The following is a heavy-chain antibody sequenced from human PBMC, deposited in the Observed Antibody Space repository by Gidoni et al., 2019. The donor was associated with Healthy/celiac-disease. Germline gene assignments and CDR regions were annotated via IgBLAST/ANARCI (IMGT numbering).Heavy chain of an antibody. D-gene: IGHD3-16*01. J-gene: IGHJ4*02. Sequence: QVQLVESGGGVVQPGRSLRLSCAASGFTFSSYAMHWVRQAPGKGLEWVAVISYDGSNKYYADSVKGRFTISRDNSKNTLYLQMNSLRAEDTAVYYCAREPSSGGIAGDYWGQGTLVTVSS. CDR1: GFTFSSYA. CDR2: ISYDGSNK. CDR3: AREPSSGGIAGDY. V-gene: IGHV3-30-3*01.